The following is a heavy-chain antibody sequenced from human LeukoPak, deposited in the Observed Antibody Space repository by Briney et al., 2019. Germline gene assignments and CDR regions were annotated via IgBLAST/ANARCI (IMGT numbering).Heavy chain of an antibody. CDR3: AREASTVTSRALDY. CDR1: GGSISSYY. CDR2: SYTGGSI. V-gene: IGHV4-4*07. J-gene: IGHJ4*02. Sequence: SETLSLTCTVSGGSISSYYRSWMPPPVGKGLEWIGRSYTGGSINYNPSLESRVTMSVDTSKNKFSLKLSSVTAADTAVYYCAREASTVTSRALDYWCQGTLVTVSS. D-gene: IGHD4-11*01.